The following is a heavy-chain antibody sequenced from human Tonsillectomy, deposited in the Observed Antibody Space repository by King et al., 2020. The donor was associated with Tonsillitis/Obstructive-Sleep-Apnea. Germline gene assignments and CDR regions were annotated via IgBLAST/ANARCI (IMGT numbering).Heavy chain of an antibody. V-gene: IGHV7-4-1*02. Sequence: QLVQSGSELEKPGASVKISCKASGYSFTEHAMNCVRQAPGQGLEWMGWLTTDTGKPTYAQGFTGRYFFSLDTSVSTAYLQISSLEAEDTAVYYCARDSDSRSAGYFFDLWGQGTLVTVS. CDR2: LTTDTGKP. CDR1: GYSFTEHA. D-gene: IGHD6-6*01. CDR3: ARDSDSRSAGYFFDL. J-gene: IGHJ4*02.